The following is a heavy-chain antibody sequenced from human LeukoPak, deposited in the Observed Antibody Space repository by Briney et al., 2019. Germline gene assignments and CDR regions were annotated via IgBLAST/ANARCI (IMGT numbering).Heavy chain of an antibody. Sequence: SETLSLTCTVSGDSIISNNYYWGWIRQPSGKGLEWIGCIYHSGSTYYNPSLKSRATISVDTSKNQFSLKLSSVTAADTAVYYCARENLDGGNSDNWFDPWGQGTLVTVSS. CDR2: IYHSGST. J-gene: IGHJ5*02. V-gene: IGHV4-39*07. CDR3: ARENLDGGNSDNWFDP. CDR1: GDSIISNNYY. D-gene: IGHD4-23*01.